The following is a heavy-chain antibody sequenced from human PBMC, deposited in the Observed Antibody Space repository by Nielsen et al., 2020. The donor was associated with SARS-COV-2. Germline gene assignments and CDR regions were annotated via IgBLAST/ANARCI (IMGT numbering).Heavy chain of an antibody. V-gene: IGHV4-59*11. CDR3: ARSEEIVVVPAAII. Sequence: GSLRLSCTVSGGSISGHYWSWIRQPPGKGLEWIGYINYSGSTNYNPSLKSRVTISVDTPKNQFSLKLRSVTAADTAVYYCARSEEIVVVPAAIIWGQGTLVTVSS. D-gene: IGHD2-2*02. J-gene: IGHJ4*02. CDR2: INYSGST. CDR1: GGSISGHY.